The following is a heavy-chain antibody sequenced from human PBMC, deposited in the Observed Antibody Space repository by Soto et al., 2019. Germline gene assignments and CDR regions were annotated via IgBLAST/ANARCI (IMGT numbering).Heavy chain of an antibody. D-gene: IGHD3-22*01. Sequence: PGGSLRLSCAASGFTFSDYYMSWIRQAPGKGLEWVSYISSSGSTIYYADSVKGRFTISRDNAKNSLYLQMNSLRDEDTAVYYCARDMPYYYDSSGYSFDYWGQGTLVTVSS. V-gene: IGHV3-11*04. J-gene: IGHJ4*02. CDR2: ISSSGSTI. CDR1: GFTFSDYY. CDR3: ARDMPYYYDSSGYSFDY.